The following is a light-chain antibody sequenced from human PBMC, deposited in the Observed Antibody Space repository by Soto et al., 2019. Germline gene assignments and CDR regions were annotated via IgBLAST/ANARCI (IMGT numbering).Light chain of an antibody. CDR2: EVS. CDR3: SSYAGSNNVL. CDR1: SSDVGSYNF. J-gene: IGLJ2*01. V-gene: IGLV2-8*01. Sequence: QSALTQPASVSGSPGQSITISCTGTSSDVGSYNFVSWYQQHPGKAPKVLIYEVSKRASGVPDRFSGSKSGNTASLTVSGLQAEDEADYYCSSYAGSNNVLFGGGTKLTVL.